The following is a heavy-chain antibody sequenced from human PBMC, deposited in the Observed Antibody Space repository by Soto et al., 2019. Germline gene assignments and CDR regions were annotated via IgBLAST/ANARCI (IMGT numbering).Heavy chain of an antibody. J-gene: IGHJ6*02. D-gene: IGHD6-19*01. CDR3: ATELGYSRGWFRPSYYYYVIDV. V-gene: IGHV1-46*01. CDR2: INPRCGST. CDR1: GYTFTSYY. Sequence: QVQLVQSGAEVKKPGASVKVSCKASGYTFTSYYMHWVRQAPGQGLEWMGKINPRCGSTSYAQKFEVAFTLHRALATTTVYMELNSLRSEDTAVDFCATELGYSRGWFRPSYYYYVIDVWGQGTTVTVYS.